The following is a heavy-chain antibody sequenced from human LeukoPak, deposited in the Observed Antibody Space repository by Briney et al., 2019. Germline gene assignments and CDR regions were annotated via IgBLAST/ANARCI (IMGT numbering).Heavy chain of an antibody. D-gene: IGHD6-13*01. V-gene: IGHV3-30*18. CDR2: ISYDGSNK. CDR3: AKDQFDIAAQAPYYYYGMDV. CDR1: GFTFSSYG. J-gene: IGHJ6*02. Sequence: PGGSLRLSCAASGFTFSSYGMHWVRQAPGKGLEWVAVISYDGSNKYYADSVKGRFTISRDNSKNTLYLQMNSLRAEDTAVYYCAKDQFDIAAQAPYYYYGMDVWGQGTTVTVSS.